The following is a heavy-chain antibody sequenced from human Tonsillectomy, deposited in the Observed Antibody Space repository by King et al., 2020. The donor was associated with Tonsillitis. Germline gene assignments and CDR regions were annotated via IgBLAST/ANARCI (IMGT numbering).Heavy chain of an antibody. Sequence: VQLVESGGGVVQPGRSLRLSCAASGFTFSSYGMHWVRQAPGKGLEWVAVISYDGSNKYYADSVKGRFTISRDDSKNTLDLQMNSLRAEDTAVYYCAKDHPEYYYDNSGYYYWGQGTLVTVSS. CDR3: AKDHPEYYYDNSGYYY. V-gene: IGHV3-30*18. CDR1: GFTFSSYG. CDR2: ISYDGSNK. J-gene: IGHJ4*02. D-gene: IGHD3-22*01.